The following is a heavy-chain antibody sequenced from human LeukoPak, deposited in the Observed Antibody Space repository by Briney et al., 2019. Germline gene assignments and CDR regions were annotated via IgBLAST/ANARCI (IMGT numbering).Heavy chain of an antibody. J-gene: IGHJ4*02. CDR3: ARAPKVYSSSLDY. CDR1: GYTFTGYY. Sequence: GASVKVSCKASGYTFTGYYMNWVRQAPGQGLEWMGWINPNSGGTNSAQKFQGRVTMTRDTSISAAYMELKRLRSDDTAVYYCARAPKVYSSSLDYWGQGTLVTVSS. D-gene: IGHD6-6*01. V-gene: IGHV1-2*02. CDR2: INPNSGGT.